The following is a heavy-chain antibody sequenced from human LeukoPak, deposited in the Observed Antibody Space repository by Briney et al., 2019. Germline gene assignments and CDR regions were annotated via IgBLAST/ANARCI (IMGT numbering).Heavy chain of an antibody. CDR3: AKEDGDFGSGRYYYFDY. D-gene: IGHD3-10*01. V-gene: IGHV3-23*01. CDR2: ISNDGGGT. CDR1: GFIFNNFG. J-gene: IGHJ4*02. Sequence: GGSLRLSCAASGFIFNNFGLIWVRQAPGKGLEWVSAISNDGGGTTYADFVKGRFTISRDNSKNTLFLQMNSLRAEDTALYYCAKEDGDFGSGRYYYFDYWGQGTLVTVSS.